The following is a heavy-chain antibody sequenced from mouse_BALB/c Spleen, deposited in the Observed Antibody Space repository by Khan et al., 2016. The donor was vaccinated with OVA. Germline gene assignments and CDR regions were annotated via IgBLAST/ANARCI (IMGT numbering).Heavy chain of an antibody. CDR1: GFTFSSFV. V-gene: IGHV5-9-1*01. CDR2: ISSAGTYT. J-gene: IGHJ3*01. CDR3: ANGNYGGFAY. Sequence: EVELVESGGGLVKPGGSLKLSCAASGFTFSSFVMSWVRQTPEKRLEWVATISSAGTYTYFPDSVKGRFTISRDNAKNTLYLQRISLSSKDTAMYYCANGNYGGFAYWGQGTLVTVSA. D-gene: IGHD2-1*01.